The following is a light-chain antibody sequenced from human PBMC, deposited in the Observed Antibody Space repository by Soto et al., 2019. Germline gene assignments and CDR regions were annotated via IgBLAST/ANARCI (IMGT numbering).Light chain of an antibody. Sequence: EIVLTQSPATLSLSPGERATLSCRASQSVSSYLAWYQQKPGQAPRLLIYDASNRATGIPARFSGSGSGTDFTLNISSLEPEDCAVYYCQQRSNWLLTFGGGTKVEIK. CDR2: DAS. CDR3: QQRSNWLLT. V-gene: IGKV3-11*01. J-gene: IGKJ4*01. CDR1: QSVSSY.